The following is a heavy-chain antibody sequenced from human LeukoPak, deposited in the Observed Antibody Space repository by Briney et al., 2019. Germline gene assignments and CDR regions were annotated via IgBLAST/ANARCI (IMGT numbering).Heavy chain of an antibody. Sequence: SQTLSLSCAISGDSVSSDSATWNWIRQSPSRGLEWLGTTYYRSKWYNDYAESVKSRIVINPDTSKNQFSLQLISVSPEDTAVYYCARVKSRLFDFWGQGTLVTVSS. CDR2: TYYRSKWYN. D-gene: IGHD3-22*01. J-gene: IGHJ4*02. CDR3: ARVKSRLFDF. V-gene: IGHV6-1*01. CDR1: GDSVSSDSAT.